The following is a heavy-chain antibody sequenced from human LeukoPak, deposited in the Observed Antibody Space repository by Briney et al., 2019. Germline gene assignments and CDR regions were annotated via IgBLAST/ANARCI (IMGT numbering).Heavy chain of an antibody. D-gene: IGHD3-10*01. CDR1: GFTFSSYG. Sequence: GGSLRFSCAASGFTFSSYGMHWVRQAPGKGLEWVAVISCDGSNKYYADSVKGRFTISRDNSKNTLYLQMNSLRAEDTAVYYCAKWVEVRGALDWGQGTLVTVSS. CDR2: ISCDGSNK. V-gene: IGHV3-30*18. CDR3: AKWVEVRGALD. J-gene: IGHJ4*02.